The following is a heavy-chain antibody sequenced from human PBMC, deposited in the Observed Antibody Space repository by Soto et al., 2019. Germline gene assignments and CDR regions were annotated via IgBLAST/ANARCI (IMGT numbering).Heavy chain of an antibody. CDR2: ITDSGGST. V-gene: IGHV3-23*01. D-gene: IGHD3-22*01. CDR1: GLTFSTYA. Sequence: EVQLLESGGGLVQPGGSLRLSCAASGLTFSTYAMTWVRQALGKGLERVSVITDSGGSTYYADSVKGRFTISRDNSKNTLYLQMNSLRAEDTAVYYCAKLAGSGYYYPIDYWGQGTLVTVSS. J-gene: IGHJ4*02. CDR3: AKLAGSGYYYPIDY.